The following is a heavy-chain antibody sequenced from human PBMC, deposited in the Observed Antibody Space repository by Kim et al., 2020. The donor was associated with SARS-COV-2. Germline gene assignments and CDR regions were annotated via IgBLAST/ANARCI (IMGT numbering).Heavy chain of an antibody. J-gene: IGHJ6*02. V-gene: IGHV4-31*02. D-gene: IGHD1-26*01. Sequence: SLKSRVTIAVDTSKNQFSLKLSSVTAADTAVYYCAREEVWDNHYYYGMDVWGQGTTVTVSS. CDR3: AREEVWDNHYYYGMDV.